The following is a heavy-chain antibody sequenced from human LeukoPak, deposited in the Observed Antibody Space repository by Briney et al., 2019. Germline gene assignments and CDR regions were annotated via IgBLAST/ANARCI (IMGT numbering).Heavy chain of an antibody. Sequence: SVKVSCKASGGTFSSYGISWVRQAPGQGLEWMGGIIPILGTANYAQKFQGRVTITTDESTSTAYMELSSLRSEDTAVYYCAREWYSSDAFDIWGQGTMVTVSS. D-gene: IGHD6-13*01. V-gene: IGHV1-69*05. CDR3: AREWYSSDAFDI. CDR2: IIPILGTA. CDR1: GGTFSSYG. J-gene: IGHJ3*02.